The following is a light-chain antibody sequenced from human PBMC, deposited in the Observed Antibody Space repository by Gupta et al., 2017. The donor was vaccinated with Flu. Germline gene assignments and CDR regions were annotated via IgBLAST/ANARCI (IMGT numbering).Light chain of an antibody. J-gene: IGLJ3*02. Sequence: SGDTLAKSYAYWFQQKPGQAPVLVIYKDNERPSGIPERFSGSSSGTRVTLTISGIQAEDEADYYCQSADSSATWVFGGGTKLTAL. CDR2: KDN. V-gene: IGLV3-25*03. CDR1: TLAKSY. CDR3: QSADSSATWV.